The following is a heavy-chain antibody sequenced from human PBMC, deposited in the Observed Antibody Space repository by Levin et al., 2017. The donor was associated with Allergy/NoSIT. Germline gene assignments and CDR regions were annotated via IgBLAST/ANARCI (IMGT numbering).Heavy chain of an antibody. V-gene: IGHV3-53*01. J-gene: IGHJ4*02. CDR3: ASTIISPHRGLEY. D-gene: IGHD3-3*01. CDR1: GFTVSNNY. Sequence: PGGSLRLSCAASGFTVSNNYMIWVRQAPGKGLEWVSLIYSGGDTNYADSVKGRFTISRDNSKNMLYLQMNGLRAEDTAVYYCASTIISPHRGLEYWGQGTLVTVSS. CDR2: IYSGGDT.